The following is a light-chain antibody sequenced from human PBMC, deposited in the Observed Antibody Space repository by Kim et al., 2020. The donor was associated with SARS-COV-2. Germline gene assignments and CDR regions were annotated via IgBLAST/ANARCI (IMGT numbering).Light chain of an antibody. CDR2: AAS. CDR3: QQSSRSPWM. Sequence: DIRMTQSPSSLSASVGDRVTITCRSSQNMNNFLNWYQQKPGKAPQLLIYAASTLQSGISPRFSGSGSGTDFTLTITSLQPEDFATYYCQQSSRSPWMFGQGTKVDIK. CDR1: QNMNNF. J-gene: IGKJ1*01. V-gene: IGKV1-39*01.